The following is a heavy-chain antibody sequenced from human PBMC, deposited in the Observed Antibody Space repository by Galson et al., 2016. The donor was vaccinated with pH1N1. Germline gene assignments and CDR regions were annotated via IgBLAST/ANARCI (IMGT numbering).Heavy chain of an antibody. CDR2: ISATGGSS. CDR3: AKDASSQVHNSGSFDY. CDR1: GFTFNSFA. D-gene: IGHD3-10*01. V-gene: IGHV3-23*01. Sequence: SLRLSCAASGFTFNSFAMCWVRQAPGKGLEWVSSISATGGSSYYTDSAKGRLPNSRQTSTKTVYLQMNSLIPDDTAVDYCAKDASSQVHNSGSFDYCGQGILVTVSS. J-gene: IGHJ4*02.